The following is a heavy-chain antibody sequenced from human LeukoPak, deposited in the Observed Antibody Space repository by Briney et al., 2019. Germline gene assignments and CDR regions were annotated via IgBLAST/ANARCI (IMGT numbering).Heavy chain of an antibody. CDR1: GFNFSHPW. V-gene: IGHV3-7*01. Sequence: PGVSLRLSCERSGFNFSHPWMVWVRQAPGTRLEWVANIKHDGREKHFVDSVKGRFSISRDNAHNALYLDMNNLRPEDTALYFCARGGRSLWFADLLTNWGQGILVAGSS. J-gene: IGHJ4*02. D-gene: IGHD3-10*01. CDR2: IKHDGREK. CDR3: ARGGRSLWFADLLTN.